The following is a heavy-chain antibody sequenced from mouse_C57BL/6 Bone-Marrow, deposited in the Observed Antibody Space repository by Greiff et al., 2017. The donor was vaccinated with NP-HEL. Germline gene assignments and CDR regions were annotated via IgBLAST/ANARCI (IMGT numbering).Heavy chain of an antibody. J-gene: IGHJ3*01. D-gene: IGHD2-4*01. Sequence: VQLQQPGAELVRPGSSVKLSCKASGYTFTSYWMHWVKQRPIQGLEWIGNIDPSDSETHYNQKFKDKATLTVDKSSSTAYMQLSSLTSEDSAVYYCARREYDYDGAWFAYWGQGTLVTVSA. CDR2: IDPSDSET. V-gene: IGHV1-52*01. CDR1: GYTFTSYW. CDR3: ARREYDYDGAWFAY.